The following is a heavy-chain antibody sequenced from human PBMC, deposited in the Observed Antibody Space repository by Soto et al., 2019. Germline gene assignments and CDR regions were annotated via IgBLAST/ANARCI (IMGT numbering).Heavy chain of an antibody. J-gene: IGHJ5*02. CDR3: AREGSWRGRLYP. CDR1: GYTFTGYY. D-gene: IGHD1-26*01. V-gene: IGHV1-2*02. CDR2: INPNSGGA. Sequence: ASVKVSCKASGYTFTGYYMHWVRHAPGQGLAGMVWINPNSGGANYSQKFQRRVTMTRDTSISTDYMELSRLRSDDTAVYYCAREGSWRGRLYPRGQGTLVTVSS.